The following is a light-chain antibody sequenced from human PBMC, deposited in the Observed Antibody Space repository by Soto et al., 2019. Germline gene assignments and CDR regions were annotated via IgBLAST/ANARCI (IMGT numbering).Light chain of an antibody. Sequence: QSVLTQPPSVSRAPGQRVTISCTGTTSNIGAGSDIHWYQQLPGKAPKLLIYSNSQRPSGVPDRFSGSKSGTSASLAISGLQSEDEADYYCAVWDDSLNGHVFGAGTKVTVL. J-gene: IGLJ1*01. CDR3: AVWDDSLNGHV. CDR1: TSNIGAGSD. V-gene: IGLV1-40*01. CDR2: SNS.